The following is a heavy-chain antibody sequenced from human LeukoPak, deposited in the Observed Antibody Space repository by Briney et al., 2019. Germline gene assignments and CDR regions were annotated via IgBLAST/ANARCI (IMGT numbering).Heavy chain of an antibody. D-gene: IGHD2-15*01. CDR3: ARGRRQSYCSGGSYYWFDY. Sequence: ASVKVSCKASGYTFTSYDINWVRQATGQGLEWMGWMNPNSGNTGYAQKFQGRVTMTRNTSISTAYMELSSLRSEDTAVYYCARGRRQSYCSGGSYYWFDYWGQGTLVTVSS. CDR1: GYTFTSYD. J-gene: IGHJ4*02. CDR2: MNPNSGNT. V-gene: IGHV1-8*01.